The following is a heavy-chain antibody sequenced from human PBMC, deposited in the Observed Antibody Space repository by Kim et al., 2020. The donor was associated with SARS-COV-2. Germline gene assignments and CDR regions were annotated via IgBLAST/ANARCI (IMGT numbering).Heavy chain of an antibody. D-gene: IGHD4-17*01. J-gene: IGHJ4*02. CDR1: GFTFSSYG. Sequence: GGSLRLSCAGSGFTFSSYGMSWVRQAPGKGLEWVSAISHTGDITDYADSMKGRFTIPRDNSKYTLYLQMNSLRADDTALYYCAIRGSNYGAYNYWGQGTLVTVSA. CDR2: ISHTGDIT. V-gene: IGHV3-23*01. CDR3: AIRGSNYGAYNY.